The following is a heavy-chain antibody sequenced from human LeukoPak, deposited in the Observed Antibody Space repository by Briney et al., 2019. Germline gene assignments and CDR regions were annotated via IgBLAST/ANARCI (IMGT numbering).Heavy chain of an antibody. CDR3: ARDDYGVFDAFDV. D-gene: IGHD3-16*01. CDR1: GGSTSSHF. V-gene: IGHV4-59*08. Sequence: SETLSLTCTVSGGSTSSHFWTWIRQPPGKGLEWLGYVYNSGSTNYNPSLQSRVTMTLDASKNQFYLQLTCANAADTAVYFCARDDYGVFDAFDVWGQGTVVTVSS. CDR2: VYNSGST. J-gene: IGHJ3*01.